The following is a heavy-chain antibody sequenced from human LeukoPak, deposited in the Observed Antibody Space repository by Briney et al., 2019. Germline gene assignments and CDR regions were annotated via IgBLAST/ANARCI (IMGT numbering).Heavy chain of an antibody. J-gene: IGHJ4*02. CDR3: VSCGTTTCIIRFDH. CDR2: IKEDGSEK. D-gene: IGHD2-2*01. Sequence: GGSLRLSCAAYGFTFSRYWMNWVRQAPGKRLEWVASIKEDGSEKSYVDSVKGRFTISRDNAKKSLYLQMNSLRAEDTAVYYCVSCGTTTCIIRFDHWGQGTLVTVSS. V-gene: IGHV3-7*01. CDR1: GFTFSRYW.